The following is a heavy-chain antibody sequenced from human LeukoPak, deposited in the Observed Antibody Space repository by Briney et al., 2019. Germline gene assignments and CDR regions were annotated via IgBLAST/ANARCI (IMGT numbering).Heavy chain of an antibody. Sequence: ASVKVSCKASGYTFTSYDINWVRLATGQGLEWMGWMNPNSGNTGYAQKFQGRVTMTRNTSISTAYMELSSLRSEDTAVYYCARDARRGVELKAFDIWGQGTMVTVSS. J-gene: IGHJ3*02. D-gene: IGHD1-7*01. CDR3: ARDARRGVELKAFDI. CDR2: MNPNSGNT. V-gene: IGHV1-8*01. CDR1: GYTFTSYD.